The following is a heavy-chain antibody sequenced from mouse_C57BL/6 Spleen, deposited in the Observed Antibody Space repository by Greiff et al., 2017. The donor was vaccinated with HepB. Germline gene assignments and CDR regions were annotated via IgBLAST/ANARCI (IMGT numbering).Heavy chain of an antibody. CDR1: GYTFTDYY. J-gene: IGHJ2*01. V-gene: IGHV1-76*01. Sequence: QVHVKQSGAELVRPGASVKLSCKASGYTFTDYYINWVKQRPGQGLEWIARIYPGSGNIYYNEKFKGKVTLTAEKSSSTAYMQLSSLTSEDSAVYFCARRSYYGSSPFGCWGKSTTLTVSS. D-gene: IGHD1-1*01. CDR3: ARRSYYGSSPFGC. CDR2: IYPGSGNI.